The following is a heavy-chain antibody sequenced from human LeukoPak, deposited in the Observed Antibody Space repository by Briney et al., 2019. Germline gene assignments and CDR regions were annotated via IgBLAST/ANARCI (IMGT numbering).Heavy chain of an antibody. CDR1: GFSFSTYW. J-gene: IGHJ4*02. CDR2: IKPDGSDK. V-gene: IGHV3-7*01. D-gene: IGHD1/OR15-1a*01. CDR3: TRDNNNLFDY. Sequence: GGSLRLSCAASGFSFSTYWMSWVRPAPGKGLEWVANIKPDGSDKYYVDSVRGRFTISKDNAKSSLYLQMNSLRAEDTAVYYCTRDNNNLFDYWGQGSPVTVSS.